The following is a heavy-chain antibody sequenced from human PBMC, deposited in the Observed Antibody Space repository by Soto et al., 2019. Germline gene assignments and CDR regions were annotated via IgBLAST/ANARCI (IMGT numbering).Heavy chain of an antibody. CDR2: ISGSGGST. Sequence: GGSLRLSCAASGFTFSSYAMSWVRQAPGKGLEWVSAISGSGGSTYYADSVKGRFTISRDNSKNTLYLQMNSLRAEDTAVYYYEQDSRSSGYAFFDYWGQGTLATVSS. CDR3: EQDSRSSGYAFFDY. D-gene: IGHD5-12*01. J-gene: IGHJ4*02. CDR1: GFTFSSYA. V-gene: IGHV3-23*01.